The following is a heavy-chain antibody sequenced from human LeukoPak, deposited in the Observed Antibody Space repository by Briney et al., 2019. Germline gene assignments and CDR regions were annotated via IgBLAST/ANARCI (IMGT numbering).Heavy chain of an antibody. CDR3: ARGPRSIFGVVRGWFAFDP. Sequence: PSETLSLTCAVYGGSFSGYYWSWIRQPPGKGLEWIGEINHSGSTNYNPSLKSRVTISVDTSKNQFSLKLSSVTAADTAVYYCARGPRSIFGVVRGWFAFDPWGQGTLVTVSS. J-gene: IGHJ5*02. V-gene: IGHV4-34*01. CDR1: GGSFSGYY. CDR2: INHSGST. D-gene: IGHD3-3*01.